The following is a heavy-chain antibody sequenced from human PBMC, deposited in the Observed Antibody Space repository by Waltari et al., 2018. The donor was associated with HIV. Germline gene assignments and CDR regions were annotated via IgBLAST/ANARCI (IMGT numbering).Heavy chain of an antibody. Sequence: EVQLVEPGGGLVKPGGSLRLSCAASGFTFSSYSMNWARQAPGKGLEWVSSISSSSSYIYYADSVKGRFTISRDNAKNSLYLQMNSLRAEDTAVYYCARDTSFWSSPDLDAFDIWGQGTMVTVSS. D-gene: IGHD3-3*01. CDR1: GFTFSSYS. V-gene: IGHV3-21*01. CDR2: ISSSSSYI. J-gene: IGHJ3*02. CDR3: ARDTSFWSSPDLDAFDI.